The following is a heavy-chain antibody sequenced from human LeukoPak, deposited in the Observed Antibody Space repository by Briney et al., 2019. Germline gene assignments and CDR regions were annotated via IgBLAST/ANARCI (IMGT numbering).Heavy chain of an antibody. V-gene: IGHV3-74*01. D-gene: IGHD2-15*01. J-gene: IGHJ6*02. CDR1: GFTLRSYW. CDR2: INSDGSST. CDR3: VRLGYCSGSRCFGMLV. Sequence: PGGSLRLSCAGSGFTLRSYWMHWVCQVPGKGLVWVSHINSDGSSTTYADSVKGRFTISRDNAKNTLYLQMNSLRAEDTAVYYCVRLGYCSGSRCFGMLVWGQGTTVTVSS.